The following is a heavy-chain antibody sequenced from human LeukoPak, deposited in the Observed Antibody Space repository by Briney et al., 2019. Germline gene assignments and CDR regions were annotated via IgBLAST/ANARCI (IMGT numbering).Heavy chain of an antibody. V-gene: IGHV3-7*03. CDR3: ATYTEHSRAPGGADY. Sequence: AGGSLRLSCVVSRLTFSGYCMRWVRQAPGKGLEWVAATNKDVIEERYVASAEGRFTNSRDNARHSVYLQITSRGAEATAARYCATYTEHSRAPGGADYCGLGALVTVSS. CDR2: TNKDVIEE. D-gene: IGHD2-8*02. CDR1: RLTFSGYC. J-gene: IGHJ4*02.